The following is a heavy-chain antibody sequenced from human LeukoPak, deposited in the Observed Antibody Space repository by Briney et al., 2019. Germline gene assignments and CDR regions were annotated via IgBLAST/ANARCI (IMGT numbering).Heavy chain of an antibody. CDR2: ISSSGSTI. Sequence: GGSLRLSCAASGFTFSDYYMSWIRQAPGKGLEWLSYISSSGSTIYYADSVKGRFTISRDNAKNSLYLQMNSLRAEDMALYYCAKGGGGTNYYYMDVWGKGTTVTVSS. D-gene: IGHD1-1*01. J-gene: IGHJ6*03. CDR3: AKGGGGTNYYYMDV. V-gene: IGHV3-11*01. CDR1: GFTFSDYY.